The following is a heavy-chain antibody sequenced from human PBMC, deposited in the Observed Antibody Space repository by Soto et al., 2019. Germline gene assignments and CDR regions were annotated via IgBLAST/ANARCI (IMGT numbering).Heavy chain of an antibody. V-gene: IGHV4-39*01. J-gene: IGHJ6*03. CDR2: IYYSGST. D-gene: IGHD3-3*01. CDR3: ARLTDDTIFGVVINYYYYMDV. CDR1: GGSISSSSYY. Sequence: QLQLQESGPGLVKPSETLSLTCTVSGGSISSSSYYWGWIRQPPGKGLEWIGSIYYSGSTYYNPSLKSRVTISVDTSKNQFSLKLSSVTAADTAVYYCARLTDDTIFGVVINYYYYMDVWGKGTTVTVSS.